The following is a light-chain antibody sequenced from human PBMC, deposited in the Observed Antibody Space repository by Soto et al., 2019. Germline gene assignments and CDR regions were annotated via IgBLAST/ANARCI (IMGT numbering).Light chain of an antibody. J-gene: IGKJ1*01. CDR2: DVS. CDR3: HQRANWPGT. V-gene: IGKV3-11*01. Sequence: EIVLTQSPGTLSLSPGERATLSCRASQSVFTYLAWYQQKPGQAPRLLIYDVSDRATGIPARFSGTGSGTDFTLTISSLEPEDFAIYYCHQRANWPGTFGQGTKVDIK. CDR1: QSVFTY.